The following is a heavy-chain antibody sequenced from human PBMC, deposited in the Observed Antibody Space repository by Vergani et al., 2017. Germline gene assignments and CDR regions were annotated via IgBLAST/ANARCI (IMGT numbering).Heavy chain of an antibody. CDR3: ERDPDNYDILAGYGMDV. V-gene: IGHV4-59*01. CDR1: GGSISSYY. J-gene: IGHJ6*02. CDR2: IYSSGST. D-gene: IGHD3-9*01. Sequence: QVQLQESGPGLVKPSETLSLTCTVSGGSISSYYWSWIRQPPGKGLEWIGYIYSSGSTNYNPSLKRRVTISVDTSKNQFSLKLSSVTAADTAVYYCERDPDNYDILAGYGMDVWGQGTTVTVSS.